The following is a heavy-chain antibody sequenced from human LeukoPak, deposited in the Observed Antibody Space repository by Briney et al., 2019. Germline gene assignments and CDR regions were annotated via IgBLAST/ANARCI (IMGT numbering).Heavy chain of an antibody. V-gene: IGHV3-48*01. D-gene: IGHD5-12*01. CDR3: ARGPGYSGYDFNY. CDR1: GFTFSSYS. J-gene: IGHJ4*02. CDR2: ISSSSSTI. Sequence: GGSLRLSCAASGFTFSSYSMNWVRQAPGKGLEWVSYISSSSSTIYYADSVKGRFTISRDNSKNTLYLQMNSLRAEDTAVYYCARGPGYSGYDFNYWGQGTLVTVSS.